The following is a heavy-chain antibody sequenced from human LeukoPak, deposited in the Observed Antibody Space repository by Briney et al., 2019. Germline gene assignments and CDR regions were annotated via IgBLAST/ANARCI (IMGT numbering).Heavy chain of an antibody. V-gene: IGHV1-46*01. CDR2: INPSGGST. CDR3: ARSSAYYNEADI. Sequence: ASVKVSCKTSGYSFTSYYMHWVRHAPGQGLEWMGIINPSGGSTTYGQNFQGRLTMTSDTSTSTVYMELSSLRSEDTAVYYCARSSAYYNEADIWGQGTMVTVSS. J-gene: IGHJ3*02. D-gene: IGHD3-9*01. CDR1: GYSFTSYY.